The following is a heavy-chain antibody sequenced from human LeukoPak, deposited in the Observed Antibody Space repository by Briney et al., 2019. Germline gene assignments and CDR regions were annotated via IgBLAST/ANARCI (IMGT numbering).Heavy chain of an antibody. CDR2: IEYSGTT. V-gene: IGHV4-61*03. J-gene: IGHJ4*02. CDR3: ARASNYGAFLRHSDH. Sequence: SETLSLTCSVSGDSLRSGSYFWSWIRQPPGKGLEWIGYIEYSGTTNYNPSLKSRATISVDTSKNHLSLTLSSVTAADTAMYYCARASNYGAFLRHSDHWGQGTLVTVSS. CDR1: GDSLRSGSYF. D-gene: IGHD3-16*01.